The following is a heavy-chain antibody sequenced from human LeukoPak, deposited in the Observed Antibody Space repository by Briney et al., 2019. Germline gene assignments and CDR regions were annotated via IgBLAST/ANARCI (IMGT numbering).Heavy chain of an antibody. V-gene: IGHV3-7*01. CDR3: ARDWSGWDV. CDR1: GFTFRSFA. CDR2: IKQDGSEK. J-gene: IGHJ6*04. Sequence: PGGSLRLSCAASGFTFRSFAVSWVRQAPGKGLEWVANIKQDGSEKYYVDSVTGRFTISRDDAKSSLYLQMNSLRAEDTAVYYCARDWSGWDVWGKGTTVTVSS. D-gene: IGHD3-3*01.